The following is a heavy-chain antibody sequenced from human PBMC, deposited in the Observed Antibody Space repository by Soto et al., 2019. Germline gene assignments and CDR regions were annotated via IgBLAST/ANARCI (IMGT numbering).Heavy chain of an antibody. CDR3: ALGYCSGGSCPESYYYYYGMDV. D-gene: IGHD2-15*01. J-gene: IGHJ6*02. V-gene: IGHV1-69*13. Sequence: SVKVSCKASGGTCSSYAISWVLQAPGQGLEWMGGIIPIFGTANYAQKFQGRVTITADESTSTAYMELSSLRSEDTAVYYCALGYCSGGSCPESYYYYYGMDVWGQGTTVTVSS. CDR1: GGTCSSYA. CDR2: IIPIFGTA.